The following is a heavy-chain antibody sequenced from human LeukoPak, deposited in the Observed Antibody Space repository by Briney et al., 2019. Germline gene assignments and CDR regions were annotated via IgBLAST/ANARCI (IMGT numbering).Heavy chain of an antibody. Sequence: GESLKISCKGGGYSFTNYWIVWVRQMPGKGLEWMGVIYYDDSETQYSPSFQGQVTISADRSISTAYLQWSSLKASDTAMYYCARHRPFYDSSGYYYPVVPNWFDPWGQGTLVTVSS. CDR1: GYSFTNYW. CDR3: ARHRPFYDSSGYYYPVVPNWFDP. CDR2: IYYDDSET. J-gene: IGHJ5*02. V-gene: IGHV5-51*01. D-gene: IGHD3-22*01.